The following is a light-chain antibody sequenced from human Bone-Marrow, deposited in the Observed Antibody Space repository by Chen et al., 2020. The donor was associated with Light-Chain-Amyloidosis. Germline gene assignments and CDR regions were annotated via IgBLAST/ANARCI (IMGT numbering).Light chain of an antibody. V-gene: IGLV3-21*02. J-gene: IGLJ3*02. CDR3: QVWDRSSDRPV. Sequence: SYVLTPPSSVSVAPGQTATIACGGNNIGSTSVHWYQQTPGLAPLLVVYDDSDRPSGIPERLSGSNSGNTATLTISRVEAGDEADYYCQVWDRSSDRPVFGGGTKLPVL. CDR2: DDS. CDR1: NIGSTS.